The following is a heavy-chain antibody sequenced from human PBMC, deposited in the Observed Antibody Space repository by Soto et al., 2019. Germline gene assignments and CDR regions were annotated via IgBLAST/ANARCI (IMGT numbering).Heavy chain of an antibody. V-gene: IGHV3-64D*06. CDR3: VKGNQLLRYYFEF. Sequence: GGSLRLSCSVSGFTFSNYAMHWVRQAPGEGLEYVSGITSDGDNTYHADTAKGRFTISRDNSKNTLYLQMSSLRVEDTAIYYCVKGNQLLRYYFEFWGQGTLVTVSS. J-gene: IGHJ4*02. CDR1: GFTFSNYA. CDR2: ITSDGDNT. D-gene: IGHD3-9*01.